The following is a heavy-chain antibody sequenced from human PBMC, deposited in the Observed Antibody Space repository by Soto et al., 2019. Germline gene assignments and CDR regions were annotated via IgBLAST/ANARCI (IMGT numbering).Heavy chain of an antibody. Sequence: QVQLVQSGAEVKKPGSSVKVSCKASGGTFSSYTISWVRQAPGHGLEWMGMIIPILGIANHAQTFDGRVTRTGEKDTSTAYMEQRSVRNEDTDVYYCATATGQWGQGTLVTVSS. CDR1: GGTFSSYT. J-gene: IGHJ4*02. CDR2: IIPILGIA. V-gene: IGHV1-69*02. CDR3: ATATGQ.